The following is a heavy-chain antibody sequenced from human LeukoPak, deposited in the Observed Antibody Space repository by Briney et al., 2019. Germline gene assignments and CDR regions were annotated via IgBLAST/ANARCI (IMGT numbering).Heavy chain of an antibody. CDR2: INHSGST. CDR3: ARLNYYGSGSYYHTLPKYYFDY. V-gene: IGHV4-34*01. J-gene: IGHJ4*02. D-gene: IGHD3-10*01. CDR1: GGSFSGYY. Sequence: SETLSLTCAVYGGSFSGYYWSWIRQPPGKGLEWIGEINHSGSTNYNPSLKSRVTISVDTSKNQFSLKLSSVTAADTAVYYCARLNYYGSGSYYHTLPKYYFDYWGQGTLVTVSS.